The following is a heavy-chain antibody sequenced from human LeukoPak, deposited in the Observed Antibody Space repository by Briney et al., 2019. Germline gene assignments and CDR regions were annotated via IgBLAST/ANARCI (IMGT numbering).Heavy chain of an antibody. V-gene: IGHV4-59*01. J-gene: IGHJ5*02. CDR3: ARVVGPAAGFDP. CDR1: GGSTSSYY. Sequence: SETLSLTCTVSGGSTSSYYWSWIRQPPGKGLEWIGYIYYSGSTNYNPSLKSRVTISVETSKNQFSLKLSSVTAADTAVYYCARVVGPAAGFDPWGQGTLVTVSS. D-gene: IGHD2-2*01. CDR2: IYYSGST.